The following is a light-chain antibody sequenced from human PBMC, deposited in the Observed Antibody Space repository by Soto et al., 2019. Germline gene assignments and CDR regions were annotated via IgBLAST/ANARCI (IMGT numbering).Light chain of an antibody. Sequence: DIQMTQSPSSLSASVGDRVTITCQASQNIDNYLNWYQQKPGKAPNLLIYDASSLKTGVPSRSSGSGSGTDFTFTINSLQPEDFATYYCQHYDHVQVTFGQGTRLEIK. CDR1: QNIDNY. CDR3: QHYDHVQVT. V-gene: IGKV1-33*01. J-gene: IGKJ5*01. CDR2: DAS.